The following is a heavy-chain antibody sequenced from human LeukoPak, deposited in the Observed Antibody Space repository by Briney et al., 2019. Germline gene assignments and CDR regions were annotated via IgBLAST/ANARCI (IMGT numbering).Heavy chain of an antibody. V-gene: IGHV3-7*03. D-gene: IGHD3-16*01. CDR3: ARGGGLDV. CDR2: IKKDGSEK. J-gene: IGHJ6*02. CDR1: GFTFGSNW. Sequence: SGGSLRLSCAASGFTFGSNWMSWVRQAPGKGLEWVANIKKDGSEKYYVDSVKGRFTISRDNAKNSLYLQMNTLRAEDTAVYFCARGGGLDVWGQGATVTVSS.